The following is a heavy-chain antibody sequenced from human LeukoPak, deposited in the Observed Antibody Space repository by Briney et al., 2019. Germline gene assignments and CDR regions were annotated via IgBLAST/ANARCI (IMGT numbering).Heavy chain of an antibody. CDR3: ARVHYYDSSGYYRWFDY. J-gene: IGHJ4*02. CDR1: GFTFSSYW. D-gene: IGHD3-22*01. CDR2: IKQDGSEK. Sequence: GALRLSCGASGFTFSSYWMSWVRQAPGKGLEWVANIKQDGSEKYYVDSVKGRFTISRDNAKNSLYLQMNSLRAEDTAVFYCARVHYYDSSGYYRWFDYWGQGTLVTVSS. V-gene: IGHV3-7*01.